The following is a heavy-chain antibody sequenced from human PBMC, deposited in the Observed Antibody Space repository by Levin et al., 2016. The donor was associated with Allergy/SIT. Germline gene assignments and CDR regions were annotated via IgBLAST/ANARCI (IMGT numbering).Heavy chain of an antibody. CDR1: GFTFDDYA. CDR2: ISWNSGSI. Sequence: SLKISCAASGFTFDDYAMHWVRQAPGKGLEWVSGISWNSGSIGYADSVKGRFTISRDNAKNSLYLQMNSLRAEDTALYYCAKGYSSGWAGFDYWGQGTLVTVSS. J-gene: IGHJ4*02. D-gene: IGHD6-19*01. CDR3: AKGYSSGWAGFDY. V-gene: IGHV3-9*01.